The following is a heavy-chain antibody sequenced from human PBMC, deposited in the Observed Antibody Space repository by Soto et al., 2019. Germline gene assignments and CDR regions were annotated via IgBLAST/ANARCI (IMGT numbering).Heavy chain of an antibody. CDR3: ARHLYYDYVWGSYRTYYFDY. V-gene: IGHV4-39*01. J-gene: IGHJ4*02. CDR1: GGSISSGAFY. CDR2: RYYSGST. D-gene: IGHD3-16*02. Sequence: SETLSLTCTVSGGSISSGAFYWGWIRQPPEKGLDWIGSRYYSGSTYYNPSLKSRVTISVDTSKNQFSLKLSSVTAADTAVYYCARHLYYDYVWGSYRTYYFDYWGQGTLVTVSS.